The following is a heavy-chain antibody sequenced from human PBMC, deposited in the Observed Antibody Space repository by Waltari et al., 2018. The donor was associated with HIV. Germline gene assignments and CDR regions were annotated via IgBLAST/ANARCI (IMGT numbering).Heavy chain of an antibody. D-gene: IGHD1-1*01. CDR1: GCNFNLVV. Sequence: EVRLVQSGGGLVKPGESLTLSCTAPGCNFNLVVMTWVRLAPGKGLECVSSISSGSSYSYYSDAVKGRFTVSRDNAKNSLLLQLNTLTAEDTALYYCVRDRTSLTTGDFESWGQGAPVTVSS. V-gene: IGHV3-21*02. J-gene: IGHJ4*02. CDR3: VRDRTSLTTGDFES. CDR2: ISSGSSYS.